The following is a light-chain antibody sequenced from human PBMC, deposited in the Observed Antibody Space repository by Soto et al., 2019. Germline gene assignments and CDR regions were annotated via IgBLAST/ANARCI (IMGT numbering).Light chain of an antibody. CDR1: QTISSW. CDR3: QQSSSNYPIT. V-gene: IGKV1-39*01. CDR2: GAS. Sequence: DIQMTQSPSTLSGSVGDRVTITCRASQTISSWLAWYQYKPGTAPKLLIYGASSLQSGVPARFGGSGSGTDFNLTISSLQPEDFATYCCQQSSSNYPITFGQGTRLEIK. J-gene: IGKJ5*01.